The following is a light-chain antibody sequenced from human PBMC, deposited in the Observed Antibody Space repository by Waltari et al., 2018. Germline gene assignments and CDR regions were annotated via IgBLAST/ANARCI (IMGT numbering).Light chain of an antibody. CDR3: QQFGDSPPSWT. CDR2: STS. Sequence: EIVLTQSPGTLSLSPGARATLPCRASHSVSSSYLAWYQHKPGQAPRLLIYSTSSRATGIPDRFSGSGSGTDFTLTISRLEPEDFAMYYCQQFGDSPPSWTFGQGTKVEIK. J-gene: IGKJ1*01. CDR1: HSVSSSY. V-gene: IGKV3-20*01.